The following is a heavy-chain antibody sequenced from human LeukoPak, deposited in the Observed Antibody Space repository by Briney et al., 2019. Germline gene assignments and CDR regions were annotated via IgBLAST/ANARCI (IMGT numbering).Heavy chain of an antibody. J-gene: IGHJ4*02. CDR3: ARVGPRGGDWPYFDY. D-gene: IGHD2-21*02. CDR2: IYTSGST. Sequence: PSEPLSLTCTVSGGSISSGSYYWRWIRQPAGKGLEWIGHIYTSGSTNYNPSLKSRVTISVDRSKNQFSLKLSSVTAADTAVYYCARVGPRGGDWPYFDYWGQGTLVTVSS. CDR1: GGSISSGSYY. V-gene: IGHV4-61*09.